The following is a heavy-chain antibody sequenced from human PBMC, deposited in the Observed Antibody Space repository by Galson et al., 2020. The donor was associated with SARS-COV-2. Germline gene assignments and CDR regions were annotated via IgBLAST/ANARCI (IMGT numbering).Heavy chain of an antibody. Sequence: SETLSLTCAVSGGSISSGGYSWSWIRQPPGKGLEWIGYIYHSGSTYYNPSLKSRVTISVDRSKNQFSLKLSSVTAADTAVYYCARVPGDYANDAFDIWGQGTMVTVSS. CDR2: IYHSGST. D-gene: IGHD4-17*01. J-gene: IGHJ3*02. V-gene: IGHV4-30-2*01. CDR3: ARVPGDYANDAFDI. CDR1: GGSISSGGYS.